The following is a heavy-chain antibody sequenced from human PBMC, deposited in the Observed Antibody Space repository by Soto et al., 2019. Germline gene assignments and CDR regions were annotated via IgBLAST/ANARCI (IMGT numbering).Heavy chain of an antibody. CDR2: IYYSGST. CDR1: GGSISGGDYC. J-gene: IGHJ6*02. V-gene: IGHV4-30-4*01. Sequence: QVQLQESGPGLVRPSQTLSLTCTVSGGSISGGDYCWSWIRQPPGKGLEWIGYIYYSGSTYYNPSLNSRVTRYVDPSENQFSLNLSSLTAADTAVYYFYRDLITRGIDVWGQGTTVNVSS. CDR3: YRDLITRGIDV. D-gene: IGHD3-10*01.